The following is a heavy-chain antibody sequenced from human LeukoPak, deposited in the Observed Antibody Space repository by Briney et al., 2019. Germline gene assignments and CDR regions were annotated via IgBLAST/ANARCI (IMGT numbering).Heavy chain of an antibody. CDR2: IWSDGSNE. CDR3: ERNRYVDFVSTNDY. Sequence: GGSLRLSCAASGFTFSRYGMHLVRQAPGKGLGGVGVIWSDGSNEYYPDSVRGRFTISRDNSKNPLYLQMKSLRDEDTALYYCERNRYVDFVSTNDYWGQGTLVTVSS. J-gene: IGHJ4*02. D-gene: IGHD5/OR15-5a*01. V-gene: IGHV3-33*01. CDR1: GFTFSRYG.